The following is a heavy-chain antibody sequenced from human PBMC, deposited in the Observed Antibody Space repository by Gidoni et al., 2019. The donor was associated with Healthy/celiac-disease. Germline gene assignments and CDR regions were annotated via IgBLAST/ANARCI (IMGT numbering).Heavy chain of an antibody. D-gene: IGHD6-6*01. CDR3: ASTPEYSSSSGSDY. J-gene: IGHJ4*02. Sequence: QVQLVESGGGVVKPGRALSLSCAASGFTFSSYAMHWVRQAPGKGLEWVAVISYDGSNKYYADSVKGRFTISRDNSKNTLYLQMNSLRAEDTAVYYCASTPEYSSSSGSDYWGQGTLVTVSS. CDR2: ISYDGSNK. CDR1: GFTFSSYA. V-gene: IGHV3-30*04.